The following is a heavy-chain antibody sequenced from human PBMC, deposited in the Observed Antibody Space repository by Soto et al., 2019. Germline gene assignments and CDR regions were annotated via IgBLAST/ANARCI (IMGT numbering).Heavy chain of an antibody. J-gene: IGHJ4*02. CDR3: AREAYYDSSGYTFDS. V-gene: IGHV4-31*03. D-gene: IGHD3-22*01. Sequence: SETLSLTCTVSCGSISSGGYYWSWIRQHPGTGLEWIGYIYYSGSTYYNPSLKSRVTISVDTSKNQFSLKLSSVTAADTAVYYCAREAYYDSSGYTFDSWGQGTLVTVSS. CDR1: CGSISSGGYY. CDR2: IYYSGST.